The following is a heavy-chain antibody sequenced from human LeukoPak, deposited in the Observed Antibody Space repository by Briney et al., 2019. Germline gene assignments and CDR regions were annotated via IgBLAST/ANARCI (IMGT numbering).Heavy chain of an antibody. CDR2: ISGSGGST. CDR1: GFTFSSYA. J-gene: IGHJ1*01. Sequence: GGSLRLSCAASGFTFSSYAMGWVRQAPGKGLEWVSAISGSGGSTYYADSVKGRFTISRDNSKNTLYLQMNSLRAEDTAVYYCAKGIVVVVAATPEYFQHWGQGTLVTVSS. CDR3: AKGIVVVVAATPEYFQH. V-gene: IGHV3-23*01. D-gene: IGHD2-15*01.